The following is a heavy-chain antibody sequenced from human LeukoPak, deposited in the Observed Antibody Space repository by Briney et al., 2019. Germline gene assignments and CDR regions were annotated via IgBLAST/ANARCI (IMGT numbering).Heavy chain of an antibody. J-gene: IGHJ4*02. D-gene: IGHD5-18*01. V-gene: IGHV3-23*01. Sequence: PGGSLRLSCAASGFTFSSYAMSWVRQAPGKGLEWVSAISGSGCSTYYAHSVKGRFTISRDNSKNTLYLQMNSLRAEDTAVYYCAKETKKGKTWIQLWTYFDYWGQGTLVTVSS. CDR1: GFTFSSYA. CDR2: ISGSGCST. CDR3: AKETKKGKTWIQLWTYFDY.